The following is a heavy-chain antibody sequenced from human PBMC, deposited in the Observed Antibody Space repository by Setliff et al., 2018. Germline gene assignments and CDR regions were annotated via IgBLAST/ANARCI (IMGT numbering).Heavy chain of an antibody. CDR1: GFTFSSYS. Sequence: GGSLRLSCAASGFTFSSYSMNWVRQAPGKGLEWVSSISSSSSYIYYADSVKGRFTISRDNAKNSLYLQMNSLRAEDTAVYYCARGPQTSFGSGSFGADDAFDIWGQGTMVTVSS. CDR3: ARGPQTSFGSGSFGADDAFDI. V-gene: IGHV3-21*01. J-gene: IGHJ3*02. CDR2: ISSSSSYI. D-gene: IGHD3-10*01.